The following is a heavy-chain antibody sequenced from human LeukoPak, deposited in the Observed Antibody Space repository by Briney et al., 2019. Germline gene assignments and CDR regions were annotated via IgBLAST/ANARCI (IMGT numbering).Heavy chain of an antibody. D-gene: IGHD2-2*01. CDR3: AKERGSLPAGQNRFDY. Sequence: GGSLRLSCAASGFTFSSYAVSWVRQAPGKGLEWVSAISGGGDNIYYADSVKGRFTISRDNSKNTLYLHMNSLRAEDTAVYYCAKERGSLPAGQNRFDYWGQGTLVTVSS. V-gene: IGHV3-23*01. CDR1: GFTFSSYA. J-gene: IGHJ4*02. CDR2: ISGGGDNI.